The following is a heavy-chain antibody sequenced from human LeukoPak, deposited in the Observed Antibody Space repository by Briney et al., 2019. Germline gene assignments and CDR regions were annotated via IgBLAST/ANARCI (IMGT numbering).Heavy chain of an antibody. CDR1: GFTFDDYG. CDR2: INWNGGST. V-gene: IGHV3-20*04. CDR3: ARWGKTTSVYYGMDV. Sequence: GGSLRLSCAASGFTFDDYGMSWVRQAPGKGLEWVSGINWNGGSTGYADSVKGRFTISRDNAETSLYLQMNSLRAEDTAVYYCARWGKTTSVYYGMDVWGQGTTVTVSS. D-gene: IGHD4-17*01. J-gene: IGHJ6*02.